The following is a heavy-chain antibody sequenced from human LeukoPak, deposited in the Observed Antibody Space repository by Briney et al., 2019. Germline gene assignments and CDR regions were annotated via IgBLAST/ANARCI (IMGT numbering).Heavy chain of an antibody. CDR1: GYTFTSYG. Sequence: SVKVSCKASGYTFTSYGISWVRQAPGQGLEWMGGIIPIFGTANYAQKFQGRVTITADESTSTAYMELSSLRSEDTAVYYCARTPDPHYYDSSGYYDYWGQGTLVTVSS. CDR3: ARTPDPHYYDSSGYYDY. D-gene: IGHD3-22*01. V-gene: IGHV1-69*13. CDR2: IIPIFGTA. J-gene: IGHJ4*02.